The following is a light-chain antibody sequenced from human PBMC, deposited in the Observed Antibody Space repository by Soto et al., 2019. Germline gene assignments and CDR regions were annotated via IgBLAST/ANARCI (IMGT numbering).Light chain of an antibody. J-gene: IGLJ2*01. CDR1: SSNIGAGYD. CDR2: GTT. Sequence: QSWLTQPPSVSGAPGQRVTISCTGSSSNIGAGYDVHWYQQLPGTAPKLLIFGTTNRPSGVPDRFSGSKSGTSASLAITGLQAEDEADYYCQSSDSRLSGFVVFGGGTKLTVL. V-gene: IGLV1-40*01. CDR3: QSSDSRLSGFVV.